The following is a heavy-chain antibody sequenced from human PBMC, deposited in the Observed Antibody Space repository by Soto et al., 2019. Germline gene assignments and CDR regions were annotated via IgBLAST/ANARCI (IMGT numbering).Heavy chain of an antibody. J-gene: IGHJ1*01. D-gene: IGHD3-22*01. CDR1: VFTFSSYG. Sequence: PGGSLRLSCSASVFTFSSYGMHWVRQAPGKGLEWVAVIWYDGSNKYYADSVKGRFTISRDNSKNTLYLQMNSLRAEDTAVYYCARDRGAYYESSTVDEWGQGYLVILSS. V-gene: IGHV3-33*01. CDR3: ARDRGAYYESSTVDE. CDR2: IWYDGSNK.